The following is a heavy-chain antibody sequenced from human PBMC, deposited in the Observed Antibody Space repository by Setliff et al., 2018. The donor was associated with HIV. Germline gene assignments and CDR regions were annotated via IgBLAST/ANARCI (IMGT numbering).Heavy chain of an antibody. Sequence: SVKVSCKASGGTFSSYAISWVRQAPGQGLEWMGGIIPIFGTANYAHKFQGRVTLTRDTSTSTVYMELSRLRSEDTAVYYCARDNSAWAFDYWGQGTLVTVSS. D-gene: IGHD6-19*01. CDR1: GGTFSSYA. CDR3: ARDNSAWAFDY. V-gene: IGHV1-69*05. CDR2: IIPIFGTA. J-gene: IGHJ4*02.